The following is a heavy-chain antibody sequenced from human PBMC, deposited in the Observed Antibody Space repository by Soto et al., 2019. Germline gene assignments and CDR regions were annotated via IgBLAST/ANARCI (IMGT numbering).Heavy chain of an antibody. CDR2: IYSGGST. D-gene: IGHD5-12*01. V-gene: IGHV3-53*01. J-gene: IGHJ4*02. CDR3: AGSFSGYDPYFDY. CDR1: GFTVSSNY. Sequence: HPGGSLRLSCAASGFTVSSNYMSWVRQAPGKGLEWVSVIYSGGSTYYADSVKGRFTISRDNSKNTLYLQMNSLRAEDTAVYYCAGSFSGYDPYFDYWGQGTLVTVSS.